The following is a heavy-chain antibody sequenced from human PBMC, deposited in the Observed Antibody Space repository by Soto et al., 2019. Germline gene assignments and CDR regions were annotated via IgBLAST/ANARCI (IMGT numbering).Heavy chain of an antibody. CDR2: ISDSSSYI. CDR1: GFTFSTYS. CDR3: ARYDSSGYYWPYYYYGMDV. J-gene: IGHJ6*02. D-gene: IGHD3-22*01. Sequence: EVQLVESGGGLVKPGGSLRLSCAASGFTFSTYSMNWVRQAPGKGLEWVSSISDSSSYIYYADSVKGRFTISRDNAKNSLYLKMNSPRAEDTAVYYCARYDSSGYYWPYYYYGMDVWGQGTTVTVSS. V-gene: IGHV3-21*01.